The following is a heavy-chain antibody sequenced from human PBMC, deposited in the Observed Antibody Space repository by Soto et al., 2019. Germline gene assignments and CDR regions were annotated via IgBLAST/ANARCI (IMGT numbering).Heavy chain of an antibody. V-gene: IGHV4-61*01. Sequence: QVQLQESGPGLVKPSETLSLTCTVSGGSVSSGSYYWSWIRQPPGKGLEWIGYIYYSGSTNYNPSLKSRVTISVDTSKNQFSLKLSSVTAVDTAVYYCARDGVGATDNWFDPWGQVTLVTVSS. J-gene: IGHJ5*02. D-gene: IGHD1-26*01. CDR2: IYYSGST. CDR1: GGSVSSGSYY. CDR3: ARDGVGATDNWFDP.